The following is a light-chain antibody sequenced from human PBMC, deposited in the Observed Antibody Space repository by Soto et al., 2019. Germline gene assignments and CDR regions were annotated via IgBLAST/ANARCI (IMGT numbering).Light chain of an antibody. V-gene: IGLV2-8*01. Sequence: QSALTQPPSASGSPGQSVTISCTGTSSDVGGYNYVSWYQQHPGKAPKLMIYEVSKWPSGVPDRFSGSKSGNTASLTVSGLQAEDEADDYCSSYAGGNNFHVVFGGGTKLTVL. J-gene: IGLJ2*01. CDR2: EVS. CDR3: SSYAGGNNFHVV. CDR1: SSDVGGYNY.